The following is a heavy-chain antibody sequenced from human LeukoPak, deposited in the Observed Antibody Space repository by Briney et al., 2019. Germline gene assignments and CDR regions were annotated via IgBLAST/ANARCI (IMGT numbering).Heavy chain of an antibody. Sequence: SVKVSCKASGDTFSRYAISWVRQAPGQGLEWMGGIIPVLSTANYAQKFQDRVTITADESTSTTYMELSSLKSEDTAVYYCATTGGDIYYYYMDVWGKGTTVTVSS. D-gene: IGHD3-16*01. CDR1: GDTFSRYA. J-gene: IGHJ6*03. CDR3: ATTGGDIYYYYMDV. CDR2: IIPVLSTA. V-gene: IGHV1-69*13.